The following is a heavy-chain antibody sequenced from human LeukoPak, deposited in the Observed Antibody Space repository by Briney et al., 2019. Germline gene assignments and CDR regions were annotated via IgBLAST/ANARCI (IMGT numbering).Heavy chain of an antibody. CDR3: ARGRQTPYYYLDV. CDR1: GFTFSDYY. V-gene: IGHV3-11*04. CDR2: ISSSGSTI. J-gene: IGHJ6*03. Sequence: GGSLRLSCTASGFTFSDYYVSWIRQAPGKGLEWVSYISSSGSTIYYADSVKGRFTISRDNAKNSLYLQMNSLRAEDTAVYYCARGRQTPYYYLDVWGKGTTVTVSS.